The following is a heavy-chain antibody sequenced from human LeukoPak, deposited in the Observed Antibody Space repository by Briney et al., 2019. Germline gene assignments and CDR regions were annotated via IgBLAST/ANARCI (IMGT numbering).Heavy chain of an antibody. CDR2: IYPGDSDT. D-gene: IGHD3-10*01. CDR3: ARCYYYASGSFYLLDY. V-gene: IGHV5-51*01. Sequence: GESLKISCKGSGYSFTSYWIGWVRQMPGKGLEWMGIIYPGDSDTRYSPSFQGQVTISVDKSTSTAYLQWSSLKASDTAMYYCARCYYYASGSFYLLDYWGPGTLVTVSS. J-gene: IGHJ4*02. CDR1: GYSFTSYW.